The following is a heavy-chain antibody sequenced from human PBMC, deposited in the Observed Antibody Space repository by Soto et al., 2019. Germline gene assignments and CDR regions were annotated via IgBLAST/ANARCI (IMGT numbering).Heavy chain of an antibody. D-gene: IGHD2-2*01. CDR3: ARDPSPVGVVVPAAPLDY. V-gene: IGHV1-18*01. J-gene: IGHJ4*02. CDR2: ISAYNGNT. Sequence: ASVKVSCKASGYTFTSYGISWVRQAPGQGLEWMGWISAYNGNTNFAQKPQGRVTMTTDTSTSTAYMELRSLRSDDTAVYYCARDPSPVGVVVPAAPLDYWGQGTLVTVSS. CDR1: GYTFTSYG.